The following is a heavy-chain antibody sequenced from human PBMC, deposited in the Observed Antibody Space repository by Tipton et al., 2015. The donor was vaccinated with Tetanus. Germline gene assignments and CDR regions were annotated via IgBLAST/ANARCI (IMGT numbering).Heavy chain of an antibody. Sequence: QLVQSGAEVKKPGESLKISCSGSGYSFNIYWLAWVRQMPGKGLEWMGIIYPDDSDTRYSPSFQGQVTISADKSTTTAYLQWSSLKASDTAIYFCARLPKHYSASGSTWGQGTLVTVSS. D-gene: IGHD3-10*01. CDR1: GYSFNIYW. V-gene: IGHV5-51*01. CDR3: ARLPKHYSASGST. J-gene: IGHJ5*02. CDR2: IYPDDSDT.